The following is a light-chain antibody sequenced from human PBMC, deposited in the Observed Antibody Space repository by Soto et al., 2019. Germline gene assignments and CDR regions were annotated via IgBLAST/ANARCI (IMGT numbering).Light chain of an antibody. Sequence: QSVLTQPPSASGTPGQRVTISCSGSSSNIGSNYVYWYQQLPGTAPTLLIYRNNQRPSGVPDRFSGSKSGTSAAPAISGLRYADEADYYCAAWDDSLSGQGVFGGGTKVTVL. CDR2: RNN. V-gene: IGLV1-47*01. CDR3: AAWDDSLSGQGV. J-gene: IGLJ2*01. CDR1: SSNIGSNY.